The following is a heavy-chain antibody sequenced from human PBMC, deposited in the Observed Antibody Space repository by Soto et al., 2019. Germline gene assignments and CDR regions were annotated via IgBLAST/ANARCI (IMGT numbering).Heavy chain of an antibody. V-gene: IGHV1-2*04. CDR1: GYTFTGFY. CDR3: ATGGSTVTREFDY. J-gene: IGHJ4*02. D-gene: IGHD4-17*01. Sequence: QVQLVQSGAEVTKPGASVKVSCKASGYTFTGFYMHWVRQAPGQGLEWMGWINPNSGDTEYAQNFQGWVTMTRDTSISTAYMELRRLRSDDTAVYYCATGGSTVTREFDYWGKGTLVSVSS. CDR2: INPNSGDT.